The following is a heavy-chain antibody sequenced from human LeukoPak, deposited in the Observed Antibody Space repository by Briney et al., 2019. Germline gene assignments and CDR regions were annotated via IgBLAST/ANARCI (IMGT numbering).Heavy chain of an antibody. CDR1: GFTFSSYG. Sequence: GGSLRLSCAASGFTFSSYGMHWVRQAPGKGLEWVVVIWYDGSNKYYADSVKGRFTISRDNSKNTLYLQMNSLRAEDTAVYYCAREARRYCSSTSCHYFDYWGQGTLVTVSS. D-gene: IGHD2-2*01. V-gene: IGHV3-33*01. J-gene: IGHJ4*02. CDR3: AREARRYCSSTSCHYFDY. CDR2: IWYDGSNK.